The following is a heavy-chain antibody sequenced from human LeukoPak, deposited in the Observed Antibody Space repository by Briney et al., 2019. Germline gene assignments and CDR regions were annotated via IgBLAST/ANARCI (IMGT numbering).Heavy chain of an antibody. Sequence: PGGSLRLSCAASGFTFSSYSMNWVRQAPGKGLGWVSSISSSSSYIYYADSVKGRFTISRDNAKNSLYLQMNSLRAEDTAVYYCARFVTYGDYYYGMDVWGQGTTVTVSS. CDR2: ISSSSSYI. J-gene: IGHJ6*02. D-gene: IGHD4-17*01. CDR1: GFTFSSYS. V-gene: IGHV3-21*01. CDR3: ARFVTYGDYYYGMDV.